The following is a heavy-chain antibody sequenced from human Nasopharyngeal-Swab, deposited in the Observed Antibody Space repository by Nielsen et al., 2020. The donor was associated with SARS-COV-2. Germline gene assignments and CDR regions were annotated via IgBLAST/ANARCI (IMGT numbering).Heavy chain of an antibody. CDR1: GGSISSYY. D-gene: IGHD6-13*01. J-gene: IGHJ4*02. CDR2: IYYSGST. Sequence: SETLSLTCTVSGGSISSYYWSWIRQPPGKGLEWIGYIYYSGSTNYNPSLKSRVTISVDTSKNQFSLKLSSVTAADTAVYYCARWVAAAGTSHWGQGTLVTVSS. V-gene: IGHV4-59*12. CDR3: ARWVAAAGTSH.